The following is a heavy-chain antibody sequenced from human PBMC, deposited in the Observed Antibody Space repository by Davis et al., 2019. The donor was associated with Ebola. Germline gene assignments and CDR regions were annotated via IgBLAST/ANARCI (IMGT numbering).Heavy chain of an antibody. D-gene: IGHD6-13*01. Sequence: PGGSLRLSCAASGFTFNNAWMSWVRQAPGKGLEWIGRIKSKNDDGTAEYAAPVKGRFPISRDDSKNTLFLHMNSLKTEDTAVYSCATDATAAGYFAYWGQGSLVTVSS. CDR2: IKSKNDDGTA. CDR1: GFTFNNAW. CDR3: ATDATAAGYFAY. J-gene: IGHJ4*02. V-gene: IGHV3-15*01.